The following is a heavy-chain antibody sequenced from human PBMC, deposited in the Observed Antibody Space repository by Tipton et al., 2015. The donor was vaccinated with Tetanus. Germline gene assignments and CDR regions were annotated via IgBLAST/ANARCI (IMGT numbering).Heavy chain of an antibody. CDR2: IYQSGKI. CDR1: GGSIDSGDYS. J-gene: IGHJ2*01. D-gene: IGHD5-18*01. Sequence: TLSLTCAVSGGSIDSGDYSWSWIRQPPGKGLEWIGNIYQSGKIYYKASLRSRLTISIDKSKNQFSLTLTSVNAADTAVYYCARGGSYSYGHRGFDLWGRGTLVTVSS. CDR3: ARGGSYSYGHRGFDL. V-gene: IGHV4-30-2*01.